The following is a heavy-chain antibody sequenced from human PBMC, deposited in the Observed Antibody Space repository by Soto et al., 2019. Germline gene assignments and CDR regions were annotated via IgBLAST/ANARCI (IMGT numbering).Heavy chain of an antibody. CDR1: GFTFSMFS. J-gene: IGHJ5*02. CDR3: VHPRSTVQIPPT. Sequence: LRLSCSASGFTFSMFSMHWVRQAPGKGLEYVSGISSNGDSTYYADSVKGRFTISRDNSKNTLYLQMSSLRAVDTAVYYCVHPRSTVQIPPTWGQGTLVTVSS. CDR2: ISSNGDST. V-gene: IGHV3-64D*06. D-gene: IGHD4-17*01.